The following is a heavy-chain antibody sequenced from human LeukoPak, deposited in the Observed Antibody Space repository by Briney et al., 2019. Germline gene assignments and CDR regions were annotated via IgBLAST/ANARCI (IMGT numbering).Heavy chain of an antibody. CDR3: ARSLSSAWYAYDY. CDR1: GGSISSNY. V-gene: IGHV4-59*01. CDR2: IYYSGST. J-gene: IGHJ4*02. D-gene: IGHD6-19*01. Sequence: SETLSLTCTVSGGSISSNYWSWIRQPPGKGLEWIGYIYYSGSTDYNPSLKSRVTVSVDTSKNQFSLKLNSVTAADTDVYYCARSLSSAWYAYDYWGQGTLVTVSS.